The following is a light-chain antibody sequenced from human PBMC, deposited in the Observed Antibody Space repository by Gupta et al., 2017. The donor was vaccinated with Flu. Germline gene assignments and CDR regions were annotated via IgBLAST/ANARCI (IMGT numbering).Light chain of an antibody. Sequence: QPVLTQAASFSVSPGGTVTLTCGLSSGSVSTTFYPSWYQQAPGQAPRMRVDDTNIRSAGVPDRCAGSILGHNAALTITGAQAEDEGYYHCALYMGNGVGVVGGGTKLTVL. V-gene: IGLV8-61*01. CDR1: SGSVSTTFY. CDR3: ALYMGNGVGV. J-gene: IGLJ2*01. CDR2: DTN.